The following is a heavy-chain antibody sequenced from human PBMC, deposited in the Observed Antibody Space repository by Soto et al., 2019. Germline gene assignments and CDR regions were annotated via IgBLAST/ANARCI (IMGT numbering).Heavy chain of an antibody. CDR3: ARVRSNVPAAIDY. V-gene: IGHV3-33*01. Sequence: QVQLVESGGGVVQPGRSLRLSCAASGFTFSSYGMHWVRQAPGNGLEWVAVIWYDGSNKYYADSVKGRFTISRDNSKNTLYLQMNSLRAEDTAVYYCARVRSNVPAAIDYWGQGTLVTVSS. CDR2: IWYDGSNK. D-gene: IGHD2-2*02. J-gene: IGHJ4*02. CDR1: GFTFSSYG.